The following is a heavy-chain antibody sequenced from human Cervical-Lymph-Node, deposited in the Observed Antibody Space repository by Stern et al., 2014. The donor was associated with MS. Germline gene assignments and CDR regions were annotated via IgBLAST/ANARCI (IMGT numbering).Heavy chain of an antibody. CDR1: GD. J-gene: IGHJ5*02. CDR3: ATGAGDNWFDP. D-gene: IGHD3-10*01. CDR2: IIRPVCTA. V-gene: IGHV1-69*06. Sequence: VQLVEAGADVKKPGYSVRVSCKASGDISWLRQAPGQVLEYMEVIIRPVCTAHYTQIFQGRLTITADKSTNTTYMDLSSLRSDDTAIYYCATGAGDNWFDPWVQGTLFSVSS.